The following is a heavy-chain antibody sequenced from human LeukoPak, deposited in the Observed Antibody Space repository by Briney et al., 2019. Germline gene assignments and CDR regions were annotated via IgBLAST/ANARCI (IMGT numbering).Heavy chain of an antibody. CDR2: ISPYNGNT. V-gene: IGHV1-18*01. J-gene: IGHJ4*02. CDR3: ARGGSGWSSNY. CDR1: GYTFTSYA. Sequence: GASVKVSCKASGYTFTSYAMNWVRQAPGQGLEWMGWISPYNGNTNYAQRLQGRVTMTTDTSTNTAYMEVRSLRSDDTAVYYCARGGSGWSSNYWGQGTLVTVSS. D-gene: IGHD6-19*01.